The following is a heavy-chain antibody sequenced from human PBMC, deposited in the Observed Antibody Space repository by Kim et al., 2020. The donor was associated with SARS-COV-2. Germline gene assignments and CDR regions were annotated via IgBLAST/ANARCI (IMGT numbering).Heavy chain of an antibody. CDR3: ARDQGCSGGSCYYDSSVHFDY. Sequence: ASVKVSCKASGYTFTSYAMHWVRQAPGQRLEWMGWINAGNGNTKYSQKFQGRVTITRDTSASTAYMELSSLRSEDTAVYYCARDQGCSGGSCYYDSSVHFDYWGQGTLVTVSS. CDR2: INAGNGNT. V-gene: IGHV1-3*01. D-gene: IGHD2-15*01. J-gene: IGHJ4*02. CDR1: GYTFTSYA.